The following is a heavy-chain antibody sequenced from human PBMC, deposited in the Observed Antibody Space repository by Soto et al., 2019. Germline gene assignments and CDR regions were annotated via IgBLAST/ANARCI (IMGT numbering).Heavy chain of an antibody. J-gene: IGHJ4*02. CDR3: ARGGRGSGLYFLYYFDL. CDR1: AGSLSNYY. Sequence: SETLSLTCSVSAGSLSNYYWTWIRQSPGKGLEWIGEIYHTGSTKYNPSLKSRVAISVDMSKNQFSLTLSSVTPADTAVYYCARGGRGSGLYFLYYFDLWGQGTQVTVSS. D-gene: IGHD6-19*01. CDR2: IYHTGST. V-gene: IGHV4-59*01.